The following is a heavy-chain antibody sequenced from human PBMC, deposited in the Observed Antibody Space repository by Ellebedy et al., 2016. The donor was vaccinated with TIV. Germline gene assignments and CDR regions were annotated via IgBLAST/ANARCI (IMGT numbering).Heavy chain of an antibody. V-gene: IGHV3-23*01. CDR2: VTDSGSRT. Sequence: GESLKISXVGSGFNFSSSAVNWVRQAPGKGLEWVSGVTDSGSRTFYSDSVKGRFTISRDNSEKTVYLQMNSLSAEDTAVYYCAKDLGKGVTLDAFDIWGQGTTVIVSS. J-gene: IGHJ3*02. CDR3: AKDLGKGVTLDAFDI. CDR1: GFNFSSSA. D-gene: IGHD3-3*01.